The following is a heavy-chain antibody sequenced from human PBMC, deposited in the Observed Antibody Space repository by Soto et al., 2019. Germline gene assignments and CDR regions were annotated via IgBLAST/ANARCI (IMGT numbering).Heavy chain of an antibody. V-gene: IGHV3-21*01. J-gene: IGHJ4*02. CDR2: ISSSSADI. CDR1: GFTFSSYT. Sequence: EVQLVESGGGLVKPGESLRLSCAASGFTFSSYTMNWVRQAPGKVLEWVSSISSSSADINYADSVKSRFTIYRDNAKNSLFLQMDSLKAADTAVYYCARVLGPILGGAKDYWGQGTLVTFST. D-gene: IGHD3-10*01. CDR3: ARVLGPILGGAKDY.